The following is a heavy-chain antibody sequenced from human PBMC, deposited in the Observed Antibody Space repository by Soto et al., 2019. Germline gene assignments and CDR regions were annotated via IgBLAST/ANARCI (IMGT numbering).Heavy chain of an antibody. CDR2: ISWDGGTT. CDR3: AKDMGGIAPSYFDY. Sequence: GGSLRLSCAASGFTFNDYTMHWFRQAPGKGLEWVSLISWDGGTTYYADSVKGRFTISRDNSKNSLYLQMNSLTTEDTAFYYCAKDMGGIAPSYFDYWGQGTLVTVSS. V-gene: IGHV3-43*01. D-gene: IGHD6-13*01. J-gene: IGHJ4*02. CDR1: GFTFNDYT.